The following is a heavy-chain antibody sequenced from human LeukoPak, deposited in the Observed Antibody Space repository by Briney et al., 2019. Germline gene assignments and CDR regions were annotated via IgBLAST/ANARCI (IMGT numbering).Heavy chain of an antibody. CDR3: ARDRIGYSSSWGSFFDY. CDR1: GFTFSSYA. V-gene: IGHV3-30-3*01. Sequence: GGSLRLSCAASGFTFSSYAMHWVRQAPGKGLEWVAVISYDGSNKYYADSVKGRFTISRDNSKNTLYLQMNSLRAEDTAVYYCARDRIGYSSSWGSFFDYWGQGTLVTVSS. J-gene: IGHJ4*02. D-gene: IGHD6-13*01. CDR2: ISYDGSNK.